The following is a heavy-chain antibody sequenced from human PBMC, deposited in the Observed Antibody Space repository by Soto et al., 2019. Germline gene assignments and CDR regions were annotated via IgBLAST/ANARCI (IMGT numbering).Heavy chain of an antibody. CDR2: ISGSGGST. J-gene: IGHJ3*02. V-gene: IGHV3-23*01. CDR1: GFTFSSYA. Sequence: EVQLLESGGGLVQPGGSLRLSCAASGFTFSSYAMSWVRQAPGKGLEWVSAISGSGGSTYYADSVKGRFTISRDNSKNTLYLQMNSLRAEDTAVYYCAKSLFNAPELPDAFDMWGQGTMVTVSS. D-gene: IGHD1-26*01. CDR3: AKSLFNAPELPDAFDM.